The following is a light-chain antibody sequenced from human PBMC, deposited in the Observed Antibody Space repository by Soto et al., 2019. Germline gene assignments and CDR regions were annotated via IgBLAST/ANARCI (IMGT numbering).Light chain of an antibody. J-gene: IGLJ1*01. Sequence: QSVLTQPPSVSGAPGQSVTISCTGTSTDFVSYNRVSWYQQPPGTAPKLIIYEASNRPSGVPDRFSGSKSGKTASLTISGLQAADEADYYCSLDTSENAYVFGTGTKLTVL. V-gene: IGLV2-18*01. CDR1: STDFVSYNR. CDR3: SLDTSENAYV. CDR2: EAS.